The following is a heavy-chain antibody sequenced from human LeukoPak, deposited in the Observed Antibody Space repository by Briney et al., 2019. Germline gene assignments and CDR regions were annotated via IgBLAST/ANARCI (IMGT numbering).Heavy chain of an antibody. CDR3: ARVPTGTTGPRPDLGFDY. V-gene: IGHV1-69*13. J-gene: IGHJ4*02. CDR2: IIPIFGTA. Sequence: SVKVSCKASGGTFSSYAISWVRQAPGQGLEWMGGIIPIFGTANYAQKFQGRVTITADESTSTAYMELSSLRSEDTAVYYCARVPTGTTGPRPDLGFDYWGQGTLVTVSS. D-gene: IGHD1-1*01. CDR1: GGTFSSYA.